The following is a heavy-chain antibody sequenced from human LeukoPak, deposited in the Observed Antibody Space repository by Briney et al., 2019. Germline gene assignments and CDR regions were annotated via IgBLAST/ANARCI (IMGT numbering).Heavy chain of an antibody. D-gene: IGHD5-18*01. CDR1: GFTFSSYS. J-gene: IGHJ4*02. V-gene: IGHV3-21*01. Sequence: GGSLRLSCAASGFTFSSYSMNWFRQAPGKGLEWVSSISSSSSYIYYADSVKGRFTISRDNAKNSLYLQMNSLRAEDTAVYYCAFRGYSYGYLDYWGQGTLVTVSS. CDR3: AFRGYSYGYLDY. CDR2: ISSSSSYI.